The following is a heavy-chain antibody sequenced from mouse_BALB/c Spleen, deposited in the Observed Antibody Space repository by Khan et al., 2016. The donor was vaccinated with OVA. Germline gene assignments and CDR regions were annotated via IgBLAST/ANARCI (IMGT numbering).Heavy chain of an antibody. CDR2: ISSGGSYT. V-gene: IGHV5-9-3*01. J-gene: IGHJ2*01. CDR3: ARTAWGDFDY. D-gene: IGHD1-2*01. CDR1: GFTFSSYA. Sequence: EVQGVESGGGLVKPGGSLKLSCAASGFTFSSYAMSWVRQTPEKRLEWVATISSGGSYTYYPDSVKGRFTISRDNARNTLYVQMSSLRSEDTAIYYCARTAWGDFDYWGQGTTLTVSS.